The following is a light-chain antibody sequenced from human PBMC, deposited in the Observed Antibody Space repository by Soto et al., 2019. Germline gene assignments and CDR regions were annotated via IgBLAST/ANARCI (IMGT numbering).Light chain of an antibody. J-gene: IGKJ1*01. CDR2: NAY. CDR3: QKYNSAPWT. Sequence: DIQMTQSPSSLSASVGDRVTITCRASQGISNYLAWYQQRPGNVPKLLIYNAYTLQSGVLSRFSGVGSGTHFTLTISSLQPEDGATYYCQKYNSAPWTFGPGTKVDIK. CDR1: QGISNY. V-gene: IGKV1-27*01.